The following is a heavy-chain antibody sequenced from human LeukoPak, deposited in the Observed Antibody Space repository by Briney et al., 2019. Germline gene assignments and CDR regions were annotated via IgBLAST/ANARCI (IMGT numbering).Heavy chain of an antibody. V-gene: IGHV4-59*01. CDR3: ARDRMDKDGYNYLASDY. D-gene: IGHD5-24*01. CDR2: IYYSGST. Sequence: PSETLSLTCSVSGGSISSYYWSWIRQPPGKGLEWIGYIYYSGSTNYNPSLKSRVTISVDTSKNQFSLKLSSVTAADTAVYCCARDRMDKDGYNYLASDYWGQGTLVTVSS. CDR1: GGSISSYY. J-gene: IGHJ4*02.